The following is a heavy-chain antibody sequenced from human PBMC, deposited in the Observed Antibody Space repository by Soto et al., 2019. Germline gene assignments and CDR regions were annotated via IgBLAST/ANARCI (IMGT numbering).Heavy chain of an antibody. J-gene: IGHJ6*03. Sequence: EVQLVESGGGLVKPGGSLRLSFAASGLTFGSNGLNWVRKAPGKGLGWVSSISSSSSYIYYADSVKGRFTISRDNAKNSLYLQMNSLRAEDTAVYYCARPWGHYYYYYYMDVWGKGTTVTVSS. V-gene: IGHV3-21*01. D-gene: IGHD7-27*01. CDR2: ISSSSSYI. CDR3: ARPWGHYYYYYYMDV. CDR1: GLTFGSNG.